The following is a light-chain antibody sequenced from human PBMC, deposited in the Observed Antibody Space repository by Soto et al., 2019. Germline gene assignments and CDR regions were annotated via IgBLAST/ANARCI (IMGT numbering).Light chain of an antibody. Sequence: ERVLMPVAGTLSLKPGERATLSCRASQSVSSAYLAWYQQKPGQAPRLLIYGASRRDTGIPDRFSGSGSGTDFTLTISRLEPEDFAVYYCQQYGSLSWTFGQGTKVDIK. V-gene: IGKV3-20*01. J-gene: IGKJ1*01. CDR2: GAS. CDR1: QSVSSAY. CDR3: QQYGSLSWT.